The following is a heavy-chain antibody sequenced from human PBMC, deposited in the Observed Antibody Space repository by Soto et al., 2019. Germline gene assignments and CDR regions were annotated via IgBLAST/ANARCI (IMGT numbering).Heavy chain of an antibody. CDR3: ARGPEWGDKGNWFDP. D-gene: IGHD3-10*01. CDR1: GGSISSYY. V-gene: IGHV4-4*07. J-gene: IGHJ5*02. CDR2: IYTSGSI. Sequence: SETLSLTCTVSGGSISSYYWSWIRQPAGKGLEWIGRIYTSGSINYNPSLKSRVTMSVDTSKNQFSLKLSSVTAADTAVYYCARGPEWGDKGNWFDPWGQGTLVTVSS.